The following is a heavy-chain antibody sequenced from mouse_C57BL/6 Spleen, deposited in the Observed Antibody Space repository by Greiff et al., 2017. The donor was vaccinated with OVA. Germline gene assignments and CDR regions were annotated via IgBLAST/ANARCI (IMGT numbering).Heavy chain of an antibody. CDR2: IYPRSGNT. J-gene: IGHJ2*01. D-gene: IGHD2-5*01. Sequence: VQRVESGAELARPGASVKLSCKASGYTFTSYGISWVKQRTGQGLEWIGEIYPRSGNTYYNEKFKGKATLTADKSSSTAYMELRSLTSEDSAVYFCARRSNSSFDYWGQGTTLTVSS. CDR3: ARRSNSSFDY. V-gene: IGHV1-81*01. CDR1: GYTFTSYG.